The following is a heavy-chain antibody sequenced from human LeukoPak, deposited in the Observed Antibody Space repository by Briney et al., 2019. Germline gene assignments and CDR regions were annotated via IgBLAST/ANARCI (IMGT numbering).Heavy chain of an antibody. CDR3: ARDLMVRGRFGFDP. D-gene: IGHD3-10*01. V-gene: IGHV3-21*01. Sequence: GGSLRLSCAASGFTFSSYSMNWVRQAPGTGLEWVSSISSSSSYIYYADSVKGRFTISRDNAKNSLYLQMNSLRAEDTAVYYCARDLMVRGRFGFDPWGQGTLVTVSS. J-gene: IGHJ5*02. CDR1: GFTFSSYS. CDR2: ISSSSSYI.